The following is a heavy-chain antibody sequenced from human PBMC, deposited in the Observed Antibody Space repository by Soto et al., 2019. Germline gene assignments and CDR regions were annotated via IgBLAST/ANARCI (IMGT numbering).Heavy chain of an antibody. CDR3: ARAPTARWYFDY. J-gene: IGHJ4*02. CDR1: GFTVSSNY. V-gene: IGHV3-66*01. D-gene: IGHD6-25*01. CDR2: IYSGGST. Sequence: GGSLRLSCAASGFTVSSNYMSWVRQAPGKGLEWVSVIYSGGSTYYADSVKGRFTISRDNSKNTLYLQMNSLRAEDTAVYYCARAPTARWYFDYWGQGTLVTVSS.